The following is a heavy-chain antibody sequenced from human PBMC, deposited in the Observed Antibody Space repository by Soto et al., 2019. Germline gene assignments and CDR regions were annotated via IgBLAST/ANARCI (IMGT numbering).Heavy chain of an antibody. CDR2: IDNDGSAT. CDR1: GFTFNIYW. V-gene: IGHV3-74*01. D-gene: IGHD1-7*01. CDR3: ASDTWNSY. Sequence: EVQLVESGGGLVQPGGSLRLSCVASGFTFNIYWMHWVRQAPGKGLEWVSRIDNDGSATTYADSVKGRFTISRDNAKNTLFLQMNTLRVDDTAVYYCASDTWNSYWGQGTLVTVSS. J-gene: IGHJ4*02.